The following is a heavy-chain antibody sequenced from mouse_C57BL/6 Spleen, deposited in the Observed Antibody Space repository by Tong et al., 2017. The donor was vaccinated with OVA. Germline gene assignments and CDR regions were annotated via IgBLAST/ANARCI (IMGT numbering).Heavy chain of an antibody. CDR3: ARGQLEAS. CDR1: GFNIKDTY. CDR2: IDPANGNT. J-gene: IGHJ3*01. D-gene: IGHD3-2*01. V-gene: IGHV14-3*02. Sequence: ASGFNIKDTYMHWVKQRPEQGLEWIGRIDPANGNTKYDPKFQGKATITADTSYITAYRQLSSLTSEATAVYYWARGQLEASWGQGTLVTVSA.